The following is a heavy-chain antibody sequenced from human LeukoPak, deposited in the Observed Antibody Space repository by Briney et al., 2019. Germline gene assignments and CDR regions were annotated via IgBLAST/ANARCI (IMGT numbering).Heavy chain of an antibody. D-gene: IGHD5-12*01. J-gene: IGHJ4*02. CDR2: MNPNSGNT. Sequence: ASVKVSCKASGYTFTNYDINWVRQATGQGLEWVGRMNPNSGNTGYAQKLQGRVTMTTDTSTSTAYMELRSLRSDDTAVYYCARVSGSVVATIYNYWGQGTLVTVSS. CDR1: GYTFTNYD. CDR3: ARVSGSVVATIYNY. V-gene: IGHV1-8*02.